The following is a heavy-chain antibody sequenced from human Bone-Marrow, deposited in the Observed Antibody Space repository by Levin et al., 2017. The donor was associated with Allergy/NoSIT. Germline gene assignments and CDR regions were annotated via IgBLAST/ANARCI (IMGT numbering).Heavy chain of an antibody. CDR2: VTVHNGDT. V-gene: IGHV1-18*01. D-gene: IGHD2-15*01. CDR3: TRVACSGGNCYAVYNWLDP. CDR1: GYSFTSNG. J-gene: IGHJ5*02. Sequence: GESLKISCKASGYSFTSNGISWVRQAPGQGLEWMGWVTVHNGDTNYAQKFQGRVIMTADTSTNTAYMEPRSPRSDDTAVYYCTRVACSGGNCYAVYNWLDPWGQGTLITVSS.